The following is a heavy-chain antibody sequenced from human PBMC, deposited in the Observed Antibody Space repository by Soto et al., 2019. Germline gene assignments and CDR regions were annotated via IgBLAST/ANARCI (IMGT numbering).Heavy chain of an antibody. Sequence: QVQLVESGGGLVKPGGSLRLSCAASGFTFSDYYMSWIRQAPGKGLEWVSYISSSSSYTNYADSVKGRFTISRDNAKNSLDLQINSLRAEDTAVYYCARRDPPLWFGEGGQGTTVTVSS. CDR2: ISSSSSYT. V-gene: IGHV3-11*05. J-gene: IGHJ6*02. CDR1: GFTFSDYY. CDR3: ARRDPPLWFGE. D-gene: IGHD3-10*01.